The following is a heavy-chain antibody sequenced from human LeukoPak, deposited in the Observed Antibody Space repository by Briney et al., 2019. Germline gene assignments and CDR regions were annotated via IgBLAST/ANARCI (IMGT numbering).Heavy chain of an antibody. J-gene: IGHJ6*03. Sequence: GGSLRLSCAASGFTFSSYSMNWIRQAPGKGLEWVGRTRNKANSYTTEYAASVKGRFTISRDDSKNSLYLQRNSLKTDDTAVYYCAREGKRITLVRGVITPRGSYYMDVWGEGTTVTVSS. CDR3: AREGKRITLVRGVITPRGSYYMDV. V-gene: IGHV3-72*01. CDR2: TRNKANSYTT. CDR1: GFTFSSYS. D-gene: IGHD3-10*01.